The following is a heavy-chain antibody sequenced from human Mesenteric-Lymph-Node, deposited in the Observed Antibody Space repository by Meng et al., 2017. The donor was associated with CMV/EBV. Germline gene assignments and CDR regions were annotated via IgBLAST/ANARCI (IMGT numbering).Heavy chain of an antibody. D-gene: IGHD2-2*01. CDR2: INWNGGST. Sequence: GESLKISCAASGFTFDDYGMSWVRQAPGKGLEWVSGINWNGGSTGYADSVKGRFTISRDNAKNSLYLQMNSLRAEDTALYYCARAKGEGSTSCYDYWGQGTLVTVSS. V-gene: IGHV3-20*04. CDR1: GFTFDDYG. CDR3: ARAKGEGSTSCYDY. J-gene: IGHJ4*02.